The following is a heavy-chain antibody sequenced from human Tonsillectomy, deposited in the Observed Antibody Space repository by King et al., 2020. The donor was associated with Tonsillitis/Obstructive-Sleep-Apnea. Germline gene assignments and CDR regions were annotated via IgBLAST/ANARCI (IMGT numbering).Heavy chain of an antibody. Sequence: VQLVQSGAEVKKPGSSVKVSCKASGGTFSSYAIRWVRQAPGQGLEWMGGIIPIFGTANYAQKFQGRVTITADESTSTAYIELSSLRSEDTAVYYCARVTGSGSGWFDPWGQGTLVSVSS. CDR3: ARVTGSGSGWFDP. J-gene: IGHJ5*02. CDR2: IIPIFGTA. V-gene: IGHV1-69*01. D-gene: IGHD3-10*01. CDR1: GGTFSSYA.